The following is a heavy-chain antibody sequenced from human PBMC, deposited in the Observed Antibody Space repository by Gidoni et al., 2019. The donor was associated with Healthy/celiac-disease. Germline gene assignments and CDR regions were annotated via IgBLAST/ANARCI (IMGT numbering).Heavy chain of an antibody. J-gene: IGHJ1*01. D-gene: IGHD2-2*02. CDR3: ARDGGVPAAITYLQH. Sequence: QVQLVQSGAEVKKPVSSVKVSCKASGGTFSSYAISWVRQAPGQGLEWMGRIIPILGIANYAQKFQGRVTITADKSTSTAYMELSSLRSEDTAVYYCARDGGVPAAITYLQHWGQGTLVTVSS. CDR1: GGTFSSYA. CDR2: IIPILGIA. V-gene: IGHV1-69*04.